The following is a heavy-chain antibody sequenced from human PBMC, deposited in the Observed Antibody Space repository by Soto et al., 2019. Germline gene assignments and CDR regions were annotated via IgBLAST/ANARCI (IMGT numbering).Heavy chain of an antibody. CDR2: ISYDGSNK. Sequence: QVQLVESGGGVVQPGRSLRLSCAASGFTFSSYDMHWVRQAPGKGLEWVAVISYDGSNKYYADSVKGRFTISRDNSKNTLYLQMNSLRAEDTAVYYCASMSSGWYYFDYWGQGTLVTVSS. CDR1: GFTFSSYD. V-gene: IGHV3-30-3*01. D-gene: IGHD6-19*01. CDR3: ASMSSGWYYFDY. J-gene: IGHJ4*02.